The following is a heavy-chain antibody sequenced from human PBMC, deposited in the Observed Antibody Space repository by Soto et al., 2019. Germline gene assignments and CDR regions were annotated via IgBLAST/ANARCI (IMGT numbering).Heavy chain of an antibody. CDR2: ISGSGGST. D-gene: IGHD4-4*01. J-gene: IGHJ6*03. Sequence: PGGSLRLSCAASGFTFSSYAMSWVRQAPGKGLEWVSAISGSGGSTYYADSVKGRFTISRDNSKNTLYLQMNSLRAEDTAVYYCAKEGTTVTTGRIYYYYYYMDVWGKGTTVTVSS. CDR3: AKEGTTVTTGRIYYYYYYMDV. V-gene: IGHV3-23*01. CDR1: GFTFSSYA.